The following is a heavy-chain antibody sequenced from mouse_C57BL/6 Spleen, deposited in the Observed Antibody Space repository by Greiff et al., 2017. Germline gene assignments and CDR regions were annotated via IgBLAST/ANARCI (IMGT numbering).Heavy chain of an antibody. Sequence: VQRVESGPELVKPGASVKISCKASGYAFSSSWMNWVKQRPGKGLEWIGRIYPGDGDTNYNGKFKGKATLTADKSSSTAYMQLSSLTSEDSAVYFCARGTGTPYWGQGTLVTVSA. V-gene: IGHV1-82*01. CDR3: ARGTGTPY. CDR2: IYPGDGDT. D-gene: IGHD4-1*01. CDR1: GYAFSSSW. J-gene: IGHJ3*01.